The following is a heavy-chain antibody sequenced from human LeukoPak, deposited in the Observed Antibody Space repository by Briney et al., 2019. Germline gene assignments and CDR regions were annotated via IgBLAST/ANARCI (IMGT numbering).Heavy chain of an antibody. D-gene: IGHD2-8*01. CDR1: GGTFSSYA. Sequence: ASVKVSCKASGGTFSSYAISWVRQAPGQGLEWMGWINPNSGGTNYAQKFQGRVTMTRDTSISTAYMELSRLRSDDTAVYYCARVTLGVHDYWGQGTLVTVSS. CDR3: ARVTLGVHDY. J-gene: IGHJ4*02. V-gene: IGHV1-2*02. CDR2: INPNSGGT.